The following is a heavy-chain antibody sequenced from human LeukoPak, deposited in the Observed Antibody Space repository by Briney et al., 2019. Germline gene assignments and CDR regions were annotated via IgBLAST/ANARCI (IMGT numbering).Heavy chain of an antibody. J-gene: IGHJ4*02. Sequence: SETLSLTCGVYGGSFSGYYWSWIRQPPGKGLEWIGEINHSGSTNYNPSLKSRVTISVDTSKNQFSLKLSSVTAADTAVYYCARTRGDFDYWGQGTLVTVSS. CDR2: INHSGST. CDR3: ARTRGDFDY. V-gene: IGHV4-34*01. CDR1: GGSFSGYY. D-gene: IGHD3-10*01.